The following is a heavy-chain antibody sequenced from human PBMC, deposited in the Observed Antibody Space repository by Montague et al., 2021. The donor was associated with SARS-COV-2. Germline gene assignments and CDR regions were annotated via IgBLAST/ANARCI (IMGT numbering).Heavy chain of an antibody. CDR3: ARDSSSWYYWFDP. J-gene: IGHJ5*02. Sequence: IYYTGCTYYNPSLKSRVTISVDTSKNQFSLKLSSVTAADTAVYYCARDSSSWYYWFDPCGQGTLFIFSS. D-gene: IGHD6-13*01. CDR2: IYYTGCT. V-gene: IGHV4-39*01.